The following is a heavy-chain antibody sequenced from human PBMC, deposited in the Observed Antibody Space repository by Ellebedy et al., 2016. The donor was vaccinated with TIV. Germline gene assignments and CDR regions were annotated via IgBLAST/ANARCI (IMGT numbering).Heavy chain of an antibody. V-gene: IGHV5-51*01. CDR1: GYSFTNYW. CDR2: IYPGDSDT. J-gene: IGHJ4*02. Sequence: GESLKISCKGSGYSFTNYWIGWVRQMPGKGLEWMGIIYPGDSDTRYSPSFQGQVTISADKSISTAYLQWSSLKASDTAMYYCARGHYAANPLGYFDYWGQGTLVTVSS. CDR3: ARGHYAANPLGYFDY. D-gene: IGHD4-23*01.